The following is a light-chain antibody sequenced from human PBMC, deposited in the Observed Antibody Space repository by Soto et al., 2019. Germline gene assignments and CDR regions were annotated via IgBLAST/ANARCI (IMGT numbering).Light chain of an antibody. V-gene: IGKV1-5*03. CDR1: QSISSW. J-gene: IGKJ4*01. CDR3: QQYNSYPS. CDR2: KAS. Sequence: DIPMTQSPSTLSASVGDRVTITCRASQSISSWLAWYQQKPGKAPKLLIYKASSLESGFPSRFSGSGSGTALTLTISNLQPDDFATYYCQQYNSYPSFGGGTKVEIK.